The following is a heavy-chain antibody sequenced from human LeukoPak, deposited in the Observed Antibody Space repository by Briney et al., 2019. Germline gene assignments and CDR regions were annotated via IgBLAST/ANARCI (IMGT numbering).Heavy chain of an antibody. V-gene: IGHV4-59*01. CDR3: ARGGLRYFDWSH. CDR2: IYYSGST. D-gene: IGHD3-9*01. CDR1: GGPISSYY. Sequence: SETLSLTCTVSGGPISSYYWSWIRQPPGKGLEWTGYIYYSGSTNYNPSLKSRVTISVDTSKNQFSLKLSSVTAADTAVYYCARGGLRYFDWSHWGQGTLVTVSS. J-gene: IGHJ4*02.